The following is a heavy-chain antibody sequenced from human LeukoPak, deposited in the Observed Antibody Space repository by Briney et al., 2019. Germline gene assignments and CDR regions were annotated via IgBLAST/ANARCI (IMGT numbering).Heavy chain of an antibody. V-gene: IGHV4-39*01. CDR2: IYYSGST. J-gene: IGHJ6*03. D-gene: IGHD6-6*01. CDR3: AGLSAARRWYYYYYMDV. Sequence: SETLSLTCTVSGGSISSSSYYWLGIAQPPGKGLVWRGSIYYSGSTYSNPYLKSRVTISVDTSKNQFSLKLSSVTAADTAVYYCAGLSAARRWYYYYYMDVWGKGTTVTVSS. CDR1: GGSISSSSYY.